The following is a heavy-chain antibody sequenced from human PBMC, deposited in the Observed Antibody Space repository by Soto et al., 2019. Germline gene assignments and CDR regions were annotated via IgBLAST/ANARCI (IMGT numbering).Heavy chain of an antibody. D-gene: IGHD1-1*01. J-gene: IGHJ4*02. CDR3: ARGRNETVPSPYFDY. V-gene: IGHV1-69*02. Sequence: QVQLMQSGAEVKKPGSSVKVSCKASGGTFSSYTISWVRQAPGQGLEWMGRIIPILGIANYAQKFQGRVTITADKSTSTAYMELSSLRSEDTAVYYCARGRNETVPSPYFDYWGQGTLVTVSS. CDR2: IIPILGIA. CDR1: GGTFSSYT.